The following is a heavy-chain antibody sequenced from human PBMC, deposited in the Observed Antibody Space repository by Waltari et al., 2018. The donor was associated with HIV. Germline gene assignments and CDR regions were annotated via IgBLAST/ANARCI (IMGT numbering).Heavy chain of an antibody. Sequence: EVQLVESGGCLVKRGVSLRLSCVASGFTFSSYSMNGFREAPGKGLVWVSSITSRSNCIYYADSVRGRFTISRDNAKNSLYLQMDSLRAEDTAMYYCASDDSGRYAFDIWCQGTMVTVSS. V-gene: IGHV3-21*01. CDR3: ASDDSGRYAFDI. CDR1: GFTFSSYS. J-gene: IGHJ3*02. CDR2: ITSRSNCI. D-gene: IGHD3-10*01.